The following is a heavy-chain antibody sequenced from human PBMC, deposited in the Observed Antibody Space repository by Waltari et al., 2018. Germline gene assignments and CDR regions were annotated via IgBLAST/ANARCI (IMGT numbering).Heavy chain of an antibody. CDR2: VDPEDGET. D-gene: IGHD3-10*01. Sequence: EVQLVQSGAEVKKPGATVKISCKVSGYTFTDYYMHWVQQAPGKGLEWMGLVDPEDGETIYAEKFQGRVTITADTSTDTAYMELSSLRSEDTAVYYCATGYYYGSGSYDYYYGMDVWGQGTTVTVSS. V-gene: IGHV1-69-2*01. CDR1: GYTFTDYY. J-gene: IGHJ6*02. CDR3: ATGYYYGSGSYDYYYGMDV.